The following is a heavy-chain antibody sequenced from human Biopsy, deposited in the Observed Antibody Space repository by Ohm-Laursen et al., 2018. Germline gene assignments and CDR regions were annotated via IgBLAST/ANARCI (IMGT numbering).Heavy chain of an antibody. CDR1: GDTFTTSA. Sequence: ASVKVSCNASGDTFTTSAISWVRQAPGQGLEWMGWINAYNGNTNYAQKLQGRVTMTTDTSTSTAYMELRSLRSDDTALYYCARDRTPYYDFWSGKSFDNWFDPWGQGTLVTVSS. J-gene: IGHJ5*02. V-gene: IGHV1-18*01. D-gene: IGHD3-3*01. CDR3: ARDRTPYYDFWSGKSFDNWFDP. CDR2: INAYNGNT.